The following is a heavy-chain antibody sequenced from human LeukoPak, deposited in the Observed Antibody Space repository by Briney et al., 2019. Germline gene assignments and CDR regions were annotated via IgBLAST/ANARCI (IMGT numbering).Heavy chain of an antibody. J-gene: IGHJ4*02. D-gene: IGHD2-2*01. CDR1: GFSFSNHG. V-gene: IGHV3-30*02. Sequence: PGGSLRLSCAASGFSFSNHGIHWIRQAPGKGLEWVSLIWYDGSNKYYADSVRGRFTISRDNSKNTLYLQMNSLRAEDTAVYYCAKLYCSSTSCRDYWGQGTLVTVSS. CDR3: AKLYCSSTSCRDY. CDR2: IWYDGSNK.